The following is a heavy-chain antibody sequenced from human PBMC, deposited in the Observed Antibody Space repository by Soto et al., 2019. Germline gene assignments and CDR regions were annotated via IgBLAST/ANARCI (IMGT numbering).Heavy chain of an antibody. CDR2: INHSGST. CDR1: GGSFSGYY. Sequence: SETLSLTCAVYGGSFSGYYWSWIRQPPGKGLEWIGEINHSGSTNYNPSLKSRVTISVDTSKNQFSLKLSSVTAADTAVYYCAGPRSGYAYYYYYYMDVWGKGTTVTVSS. CDR3: AGPRSGYAYYYYYYMDV. D-gene: IGHD5-12*01. J-gene: IGHJ6*03. V-gene: IGHV4-34*01.